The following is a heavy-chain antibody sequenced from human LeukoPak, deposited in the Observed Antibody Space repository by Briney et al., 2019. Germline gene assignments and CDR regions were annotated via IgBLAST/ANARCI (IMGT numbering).Heavy chain of an antibody. CDR3: ARVGGITMIVVVIGDAFDI. CDR1: GFTFSSYE. D-gene: IGHD3-22*01. J-gene: IGHJ3*02. CDR2: IYYSGST. V-gene: IGHV4-39*07. Sequence: PGGSLRLSCAASGFTFSSYEMNWVRQPPGKGLEWIGSIYYSGSTYYNPSLKSRVTISVDTSKNQFSLKLSSVTAADTAVYYCARVGGITMIVVVIGDAFDIWGQGTMVTVSS.